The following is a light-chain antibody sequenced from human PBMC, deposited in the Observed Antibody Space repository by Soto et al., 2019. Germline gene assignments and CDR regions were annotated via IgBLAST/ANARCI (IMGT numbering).Light chain of an antibody. V-gene: IGKV3-20*01. CDR2: GAS. CDR1: QAVLSSY. Sequence: VVTHSPSTLALSPGGPCTLSCRASQAVLSSYVAWYQQKQGQGPRPLIFGASSRATGIPDRFRGSGSGTDFTLTISRLEPEDFAVFYCHRYGYQRQTFGQGTQVDIK. CDR3: HRYGYQRQT. J-gene: IGKJ1*01.